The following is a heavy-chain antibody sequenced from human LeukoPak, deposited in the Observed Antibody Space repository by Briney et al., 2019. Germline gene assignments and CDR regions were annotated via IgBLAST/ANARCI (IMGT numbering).Heavy chain of an antibody. J-gene: IGHJ5*02. D-gene: IGHD1-26*01. V-gene: IGHV3-30*04. CDR2: ISYDGSNK. Sequence: PGGSLRLSCAASGFTFSSYAMHWVRQAPGKGLEWVAVISYDGSNKYYADSVKGRFTISRDNSKNTLYLQMNSLRAEDTAVYYCASERVYIVGATGEYNRFDPWGQGTLVTVSS. CDR1: GFTFSSYA. CDR3: ASERVYIVGATGEYNRFDP.